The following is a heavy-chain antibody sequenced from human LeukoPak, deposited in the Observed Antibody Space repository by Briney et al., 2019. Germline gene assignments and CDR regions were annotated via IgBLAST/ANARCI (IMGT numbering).Heavy chain of an antibody. CDR2: IYTSGST. CDR3: ARDKTGYSRSAHRYYFDY. CDR1: GGSISGYY. Sequence: SATLSLTSTVSGGSISGYYWSWIRQPAGKGLEWIGRIYTSGSTNSNPSLKSRDTISVDTPKHPFSPKPSSAPAADTAVYYSARDKTGYSRSAHRYYFDYWGQGTLVTVSS. J-gene: IGHJ4*02. D-gene: IGHD6-13*01. V-gene: IGHV4-4*07.